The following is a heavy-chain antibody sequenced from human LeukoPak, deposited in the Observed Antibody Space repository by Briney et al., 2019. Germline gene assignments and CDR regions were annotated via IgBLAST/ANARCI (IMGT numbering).Heavy chain of an antibody. J-gene: IGHJ5*02. D-gene: IGHD6-13*01. Sequence: SETLSLTCTVSGGSISSYYGSWIRQPPGKGLEWIGYIYYSGSTNYNPSLKSRVTKSVDTSKNQFSLKLSSVTAADTAVYYCARDSIAENWFDPWGQGTLVTVSS. CDR1: GGSISSYY. V-gene: IGHV4-59*01. CDR3: ARDSIAENWFDP. CDR2: IYYSGST.